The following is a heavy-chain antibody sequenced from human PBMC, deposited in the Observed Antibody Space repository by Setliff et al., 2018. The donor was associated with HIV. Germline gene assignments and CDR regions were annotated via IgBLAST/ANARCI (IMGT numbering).Heavy chain of an antibody. D-gene: IGHD1-26*01. CDR3: ARVESGILGY. J-gene: IGHJ4*02. CDR1: GGSINRSPYY. V-gene: IGHV4-39*07. CDR2: IFYSGST. Sequence: SETLSLTCTVSGGSINRSPYYWGWIRQPPGKGLEWIASIFYSGSTYHNPSLKSRVTISVDTANNQFSLKVNSMTAADSATYYCARVESGILGYWGRGTLVTVSS.